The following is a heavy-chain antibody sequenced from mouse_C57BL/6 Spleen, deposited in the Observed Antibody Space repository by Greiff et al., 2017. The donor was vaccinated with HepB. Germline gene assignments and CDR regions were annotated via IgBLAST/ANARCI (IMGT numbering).Heavy chain of an antibody. CDR3: ARGDYYGSSYWYFDV. V-gene: IGHV1-47*01. Sequence: VKLVESGAELVKPGASVKMSCKASGYTFTTYPIEWMKQNHGKSLEWIGNFHPYNDDTKYNEKFKGKATLTVEKSSSTVYLELSRVTSDDSAVYYCARGDYYGSSYWYFDVWGRGTTVTVSS. CDR1: GYTFTTYP. CDR2: FHPYNDDT. D-gene: IGHD1-1*01. J-gene: IGHJ1*03.